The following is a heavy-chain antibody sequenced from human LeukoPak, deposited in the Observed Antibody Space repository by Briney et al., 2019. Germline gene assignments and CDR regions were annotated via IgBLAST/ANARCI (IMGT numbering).Heavy chain of an antibody. V-gene: IGHV3-15*01. CDR1: GFTFSNAW. J-gene: IGHJ4*02. D-gene: IGHD4-17*01. Sequence: PGGSLRLSRAASGFTFSNAWMSWVREAPRKGLEWVGRIKSKTDGGTADYAAPVKGRFTISRDDSKNTLYLQMNSLKTEDTAVYYCTTEGYYGDYDIDYWGQGTLVTVSS. CDR3: TTEGYYGDYDIDY. CDR2: IKSKTDGGTA.